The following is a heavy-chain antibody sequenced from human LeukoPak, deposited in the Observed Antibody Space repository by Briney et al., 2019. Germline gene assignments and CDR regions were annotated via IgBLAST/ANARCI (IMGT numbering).Heavy chain of an antibody. V-gene: IGHV4-39*01. Sequence: PSETLSLTCSVSGGSIRSSHYYWGWIRQPPGQGLEWIASVYYSRSTYYTPSLRSRVTISVDTSKNQFSLQLTSVTAADTAVFYCARQGGDNGYYYFDFWGQGTLVTVSS. CDR3: ARQGGDNGYYYFDF. CDR1: GGSIRSSHYY. CDR2: VYYSRST. J-gene: IGHJ4*02. D-gene: IGHD4-17*01.